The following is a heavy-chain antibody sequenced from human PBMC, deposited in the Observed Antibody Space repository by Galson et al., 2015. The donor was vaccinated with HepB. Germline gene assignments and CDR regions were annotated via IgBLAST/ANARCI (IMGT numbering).Heavy chain of an antibody. Sequence: SLRLSCAASGFTFTSYSMNWVRQAPGKGLEWVSSISSTSLYIYYADSVKGRFTISRDNAKNSLYLQMDSLRAEDTAVYYCAREGREPLDYWGQGTLVTVSS. CDR3: AREGREPLDY. V-gene: IGHV3-21*01. CDR2: ISSTSLYI. D-gene: IGHD1-26*01. J-gene: IGHJ4*02. CDR1: GFTFTSYS.